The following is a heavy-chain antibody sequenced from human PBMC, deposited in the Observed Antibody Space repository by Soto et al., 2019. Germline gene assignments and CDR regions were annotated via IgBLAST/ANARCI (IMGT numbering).Heavy chain of an antibody. Sequence: ASVKVSCKASGYTFTSYDIDWVRQATGQGLEWIGWMNPNSGNTGYAQKFQGRVTMTRNTSTSTAYMELSGLRSEDTAVFYCARAGYYDSSGHDAFDIWGQGTMVTVSS. CDR2: MNPNSGNT. D-gene: IGHD3-22*01. V-gene: IGHV1-8*01. J-gene: IGHJ3*02. CDR3: ARAGYYDSSGHDAFDI. CDR1: GYTFTSYD.